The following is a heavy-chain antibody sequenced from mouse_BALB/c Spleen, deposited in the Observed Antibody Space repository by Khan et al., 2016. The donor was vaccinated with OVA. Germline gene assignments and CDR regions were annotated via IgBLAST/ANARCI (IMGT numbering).Heavy chain of an antibody. Sequence: QVQLQQSGPELVRPGESVKISCKGSGYTFTDYAIHWVKQSHAKSLEWIGIISIYYDNTNYNQKFKDKATMTVDKSSSTAYMELARLTSEDSVICYSARGGQWVQRGSNSSDYWGQGTTLTVSS. CDR2: ISIYYDNT. CDR1: GYTFTDYA. D-gene: IGHD1-3*01. CDR3: ARGGQWVQRGSNSSDY. J-gene: IGHJ2*01. V-gene: IGHV1S137*01.